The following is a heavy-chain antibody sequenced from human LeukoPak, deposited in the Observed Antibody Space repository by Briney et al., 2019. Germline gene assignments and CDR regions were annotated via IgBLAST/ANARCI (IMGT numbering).Heavy chain of an antibody. Sequence: GGSLRLSCAASGFTFSSYGMHWVRQAPGKGLEWVAYISYDGSNKYYADSVKGRFTISRDNSKNTLYLQMNSLRAEDTAVYYCATDLTCHDKHGSDYWGQGTLVSVSS. CDR2: ISYDGSNK. D-gene: IGHD3-9*01. J-gene: IGHJ4*02. V-gene: IGHV3-30*02. CDR1: GFTFSSYG. CDR3: ATDLTCHDKHGSDY.